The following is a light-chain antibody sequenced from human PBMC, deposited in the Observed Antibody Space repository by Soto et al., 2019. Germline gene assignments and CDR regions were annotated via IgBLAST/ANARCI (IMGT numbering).Light chain of an antibody. J-gene: IGLJ2*01. Sequence: QSVLTQPASVSGSPGQSITISCSGTPSDIGAYNYVSWYQHLPGKAPKVIIYDVTNRPSGVSSRFSSSKSGTTASLTISGLQAEDEANYYCGSYTISSTLMIFGGGTKLTVL. CDR2: DVT. V-gene: IGLV2-14*03. CDR1: PSDIGAYNY. CDR3: GSYTISSTLMI.